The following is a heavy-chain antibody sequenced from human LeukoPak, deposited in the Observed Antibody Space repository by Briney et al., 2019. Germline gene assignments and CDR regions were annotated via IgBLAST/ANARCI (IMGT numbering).Heavy chain of an antibody. CDR2: SYYSGST. CDR1: GGSISSSSYY. CDR3: ARGRIMITFGGPTSLYYFDY. J-gene: IGHJ4*02. Sequence: SETLSLTCTVSGGSISSSSYYWGWIRQPPGKGLEWIGSSYYSGSTYYNPSLKSRVTISVDTSKNQFSLKLSSVTAADTAVYYCARGRIMITFGGPTSLYYFDYWGQGTLVTVSS. V-gene: IGHV4-39*07. D-gene: IGHD3-16*01.